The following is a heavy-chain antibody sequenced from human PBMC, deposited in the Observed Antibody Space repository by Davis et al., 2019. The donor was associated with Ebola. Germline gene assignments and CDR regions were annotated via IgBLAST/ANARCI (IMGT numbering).Heavy chain of an antibody. J-gene: IGHJ5*02. CDR2: INHSGST. D-gene: IGHD2-2*01. CDR1: GGSFSGYY. V-gene: IGHV4-34*01. Sequence: SETLSLTCAVYGGSFSGYYWSWIRQPPGKGLEWIGEINHSGSTNYNPSLKSRVTISVDTSKNQFSLKLSSVTAADTAVYYCARRSIVVVPAAGPPYNRFDPWGQGTLVTVSS. CDR3: ARRSIVVVPAAGPPYNRFDP.